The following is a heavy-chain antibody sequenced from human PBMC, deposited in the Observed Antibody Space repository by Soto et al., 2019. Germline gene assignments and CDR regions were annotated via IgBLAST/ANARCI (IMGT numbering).Heavy chain of an antibody. Sequence: PGGSLRLSCAASGFTFTRYSMNWVRQAPGKGLEWVSSISSTTNYIYYADSMKGRFTVSRDNAKNSVYLEMNSLSAEDTAVYYSARESEDLTSNFDYWGQGTLVTVPS. CDR1: GFTFTRYS. V-gene: IGHV3-21*01. J-gene: IGHJ4*02. CDR2: ISSTTNYI. CDR3: ARESEDLTSNFDY.